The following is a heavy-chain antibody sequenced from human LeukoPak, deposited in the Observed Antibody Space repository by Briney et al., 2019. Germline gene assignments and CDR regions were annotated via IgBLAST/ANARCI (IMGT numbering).Heavy chain of an antibody. Sequence: GGSLRLSCAASGFTFDDYAMHWVRQAPGKGLEWVSGISWNSGSIGYADSVKSRFTISRDNAKNSLYLQMNSLRAEDMALYYCARDGVILWFGEFYYYMDVWGKGTTVTVSS. V-gene: IGHV3-9*03. J-gene: IGHJ6*03. CDR2: ISWNSGSI. D-gene: IGHD3-10*01. CDR3: ARDGVILWFGEFYYYMDV. CDR1: GFTFDDYA.